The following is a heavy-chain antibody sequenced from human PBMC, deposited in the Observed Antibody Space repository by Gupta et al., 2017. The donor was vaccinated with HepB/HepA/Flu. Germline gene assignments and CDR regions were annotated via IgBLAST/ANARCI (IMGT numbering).Heavy chain of an antibody. CDR1: GYTFNHYG. D-gene: IGHD3-16*01. CDR3: GRWGPLYYYMDV. Sequence: QVQLVQSGAEVTTPRASVTLSCKASGYTFNHYGFTWVRQAPGQGLEWVGWIRAYNGRTDYAQNLQGRVSMTTDASTTTAYMELRNLRSDDTAVYYCGRWGPLYYYMDVWGKGTTVTVSS. CDR2: IRAYNGRT. J-gene: IGHJ6*03. V-gene: IGHV1-18*01.